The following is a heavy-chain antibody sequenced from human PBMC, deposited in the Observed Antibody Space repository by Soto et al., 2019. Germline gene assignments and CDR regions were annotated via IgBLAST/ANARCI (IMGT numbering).Heavy chain of an antibody. J-gene: IGHJ4*02. CDR2: IYYSGST. Sequence: PSETLSLTCTVSGGSISSYYWSWIRQPPGKGLEWIGYIYYSGSTNYNPSLKSRVTISVDTSKNQFSLKLSSVTAADPAVYYCARGYGDYDYWGQGTLVTVSS. V-gene: IGHV4-59*01. CDR1: GGSISSYY. D-gene: IGHD4-17*01. CDR3: ARGYGDYDY.